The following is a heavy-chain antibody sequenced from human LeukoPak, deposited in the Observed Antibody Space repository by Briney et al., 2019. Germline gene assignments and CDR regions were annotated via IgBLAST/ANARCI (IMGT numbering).Heavy chain of an antibody. J-gene: IGHJ4*02. CDR1: GGSISSSSYY. Sequence: ETLSLTCTVSGGSISSSSYYWGWIRQPPGKGLEWVSAISGSGGSTYYADSVKGRFTISRDNSKNTLYLQMNSLRAEDTAVYYCAKDNGELLGGGDWGQGTLVTVSS. CDR3: AKDNGELLGGGD. CDR2: ISGSGGST. V-gene: IGHV3-23*01. D-gene: IGHD1-26*01.